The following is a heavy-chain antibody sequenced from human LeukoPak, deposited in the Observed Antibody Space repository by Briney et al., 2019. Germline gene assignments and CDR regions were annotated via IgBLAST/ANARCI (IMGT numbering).Heavy chain of an antibody. V-gene: IGHV3-30*02. CDR3: AKDGVWQQLDFDY. J-gene: IGHJ4*02. D-gene: IGHD6-13*01. Sequence: GGSLRLSCAASGFTFSSYGMHWVRQAPGKGLEWVAFIRYDGSNKYYADSVKGRFTISRGNSKNTLYLQMNSLRAEDTAVYYCAKDGVWQQLDFDYWGQGTLVTVSS. CDR1: GFTFSSYG. CDR2: IRYDGSNK.